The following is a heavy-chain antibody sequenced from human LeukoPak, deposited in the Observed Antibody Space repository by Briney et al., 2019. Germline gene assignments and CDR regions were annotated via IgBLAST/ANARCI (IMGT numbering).Heavy chain of an antibody. CDR1: GGSISNHY. D-gene: IGHD3-22*01. Sequence: SETLSLTCIVSGGSISNHYWSWIRQAPGKGLEWIGYIYYSGSTNYNPSVKSRVTISLDTSKSQFSLRLSSVTAADTAVYYCAKHLTNAYYDMIWFDPWGQGTLVTVSS. J-gene: IGHJ5*02. V-gene: IGHV4-59*11. CDR2: IYYSGST. CDR3: AKHLTNAYYDMIWFDP.